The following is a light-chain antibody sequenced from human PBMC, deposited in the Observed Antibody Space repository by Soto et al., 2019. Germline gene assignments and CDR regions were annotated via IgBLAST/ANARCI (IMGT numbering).Light chain of an antibody. Sequence: EIVLTQSPGTLSLSPGERATLSCRASQSVSSSYLAWYQQKPGQAPRLLIYGASSRATGIPDRFSGSGSGTTFPFTITRLEPKDFAVYYGQRKVSPPPWTFGKGPRWKSN. J-gene: IGKJ1*01. CDR2: GAS. CDR1: QSVSSSY. CDR3: QRKVSPPPWT. V-gene: IGKV3-20*01.